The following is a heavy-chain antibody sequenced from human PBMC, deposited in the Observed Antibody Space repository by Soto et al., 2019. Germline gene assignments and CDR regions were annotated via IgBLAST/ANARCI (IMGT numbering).Heavy chain of an antibody. Sequence: EVQLLDSGGGLVQPGGSLRLSCTASGFTFSTYAMNWVRQAPGKGLEWVSTISGSDGSTYYADSVKGRFTISRDNSKNTLYMQRNSLSAEDPAIYYCAKSPCPGSDTSCYPRYGLDVWGQGTTVTVSS. D-gene: IGHD2-2*01. CDR2: ISGSDGST. J-gene: IGHJ6*02. CDR1: GFTFSTYA. V-gene: IGHV3-23*01. CDR3: AKSPCPGSDTSCYPRYGLDV.